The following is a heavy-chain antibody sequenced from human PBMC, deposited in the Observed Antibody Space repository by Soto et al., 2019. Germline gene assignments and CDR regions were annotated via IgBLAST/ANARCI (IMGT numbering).Heavy chain of an antibody. V-gene: IGHV4-59*01. Sequence: SETLSLTCTVSGGSISSYYWSWIRQPPGKGLEWIGYIYYSGSTNYNPSLKSRVTISVDTSKNQFSLKLSSVTAADTAVYYCARDSHGSGSYYNIAFDPWGQGTLVTVSS. CDR1: GGSISSYY. CDR2: IYYSGST. J-gene: IGHJ5*02. CDR3: ARDSHGSGSYYNIAFDP. D-gene: IGHD3-10*01.